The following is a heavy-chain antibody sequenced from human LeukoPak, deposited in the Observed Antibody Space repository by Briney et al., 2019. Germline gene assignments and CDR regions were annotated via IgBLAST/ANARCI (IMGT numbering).Heavy chain of an antibody. V-gene: IGHV1-69*05. D-gene: IGHD4-17*01. CDR2: IIPIFGTA. CDR3: ARDDPFTVFDP. CDR1: GGTFSSYA. J-gene: IGHJ5*02. Sequence: EASVKVSCKASGGTFSSYAISWVRQAPGQGLEWMGRIIPIFGTANYAQKFQGRVTITTDESTSTAYMELSSLRSGDTAVYYCARDDPFTVFDPWGQGTLVTASS.